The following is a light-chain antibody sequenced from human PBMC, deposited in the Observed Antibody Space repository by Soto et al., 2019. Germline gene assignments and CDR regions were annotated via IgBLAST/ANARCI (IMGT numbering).Light chain of an antibody. Sequence: QSVLTQPPSASGIPGQRVTISCSGSSSNIGSNYVYWYQQLPGTAPKLLIYRNNQRPSGVPDRFSGSKSGTSASLAISGLRAEDEADYYCAAWDDSLSGRGVFGTGTKVTVL. CDR3: AAWDDSLSGRGV. J-gene: IGLJ1*01. CDR1: SSNIGSNY. V-gene: IGLV1-47*01. CDR2: RNN.